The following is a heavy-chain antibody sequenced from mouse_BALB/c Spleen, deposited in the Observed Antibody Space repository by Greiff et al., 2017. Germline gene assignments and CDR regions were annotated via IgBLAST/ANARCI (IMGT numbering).Heavy chain of an antibody. V-gene: IGHV1S135*01. CDR1: GYSFTSYY. Sequence: QLQQSGPELMKPGASVKISCKASGYSFTSYYMHWVKQSHGKSLEWIGYIDPFNGGTSYNQKFKGKATLTVDKSSSTAYMHLSSLTSEDSAVYYCARPLWLLIDYAMDYWGQGTSVTVSS. CDR2: IDPFNGGT. D-gene: IGHD2-2*01. J-gene: IGHJ4*01. CDR3: ARPLWLLIDYAMDY.